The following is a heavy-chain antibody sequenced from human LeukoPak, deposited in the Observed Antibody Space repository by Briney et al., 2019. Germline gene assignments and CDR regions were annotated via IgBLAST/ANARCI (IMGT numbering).Heavy chain of an antibody. CDR3: ARGSSSWYGGAYYFDC. D-gene: IGHD6-13*01. J-gene: IGHJ4*02. V-gene: IGHV4-59*01. CDR1: GGSISSYY. CDR2: IYYSGST. Sequence: SETLSLTCTVSGGSISSYYWSWIRQPPGKGLEWIGYIYYSGSTNYNPSLKSRVTISVDTSKNQFSLKLSSVTAADTAVYYCARGSSSWYGGAYYFDCWGQGTLVTVSS.